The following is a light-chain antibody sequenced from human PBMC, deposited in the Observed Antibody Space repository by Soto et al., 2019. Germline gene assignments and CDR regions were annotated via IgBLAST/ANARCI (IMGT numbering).Light chain of an antibody. Sequence: EIVLTQSPATLPLSPGERATLSCRASQSVSSYLAWYQQKPGQAPRLLIYDASNRATGIPARFSGSGSGTDFTLTISSLEPEDLAVYYCQQRSNWPLTFGGGTKVEI. CDR3: QQRSNWPLT. V-gene: IGKV3-11*01. J-gene: IGKJ4*01. CDR1: QSVSSY. CDR2: DAS.